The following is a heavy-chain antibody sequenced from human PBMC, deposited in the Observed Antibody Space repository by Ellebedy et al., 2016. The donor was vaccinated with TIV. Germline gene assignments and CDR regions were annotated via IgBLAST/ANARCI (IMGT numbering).Heavy chain of an antibody. CDR2: INPSGGST. CDR3: ARGVNGDGGYYYMWY. D-gene: IGHD3-22*01. J-gene: IGHJ4*02. CDR1: GYTFTSYY. V-gene: IGHV1-46*01. Sequence: AASVKVSCKASGYTFTSYYMHWVRQAPGQGLEWMGIINPSGGSTGYAQKFQGRVTMTRDTSTSTVYMELSSLRSEDTAVYYCARGVNGDGGYYYMWYWGQGTLVTVSS.